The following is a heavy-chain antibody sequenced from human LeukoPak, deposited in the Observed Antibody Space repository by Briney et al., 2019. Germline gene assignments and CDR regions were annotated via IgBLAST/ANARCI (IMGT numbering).Heavy chain of an antibody. CDR1: GGSISSHY. J-gene: IGHJ4*02. Sequence: SETLSLTCTVSGGSISSHYWSWIRQPPGKGLEWIGEINHSGSTNYNPSLKSRVTISVDTSKNHFSLKLSSVTAADTGVYYCATREGHSSGWYGFDYWGQGTLVTVSS. CDR2: INHSGST. CDR3: ATREGHSSGWYGFDY. V-gene: IGHV4-34*01. D-gene: IGHD6-19*01.